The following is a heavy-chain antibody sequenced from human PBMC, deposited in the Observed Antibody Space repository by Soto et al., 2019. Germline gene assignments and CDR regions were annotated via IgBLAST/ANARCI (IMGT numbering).Heavy chain of an antibody. Sequence: PGGSLRLSCTASGFTFGDYAMNWFRQAPGKGLEWVGFIRSKAYGGTTEYAASVKGRFTISRDDSKSIAYLQMNSLKTEDTAVYYCTWSSGSYNYFDYWGQGTLVTVSS. D-gene: IGHD1-26*01. J-gene: IGHJ4*02. V-gene: IGHV3-49*03. CDR2: IRSKAYGGTT. CDR1: GFTFGDYA. CDR3: TWSSGSYNYFDY.